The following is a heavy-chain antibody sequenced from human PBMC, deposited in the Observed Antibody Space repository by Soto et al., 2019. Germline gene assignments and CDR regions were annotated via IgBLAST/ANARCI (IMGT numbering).Heavy chain of an antibody. CDR1: GGSVSSGDYY. D-gene: IGHD2-21*01. Sequence: TETLSLTCAVSGGSVSSGDYYWTWIRQPPGKGPEWIGYVYYGGSTHYNPSLRSRVTISVEAAMNQYSLRLNSVTDADTAVYHCTRIPVHTYIISWSESWGQGIPVTVSS. J-gene: IGHJ5*01. V-gene: IGHV4-61*08. CDR3: TRIPVHTYIISWSES. CDR2: VYYGGST.